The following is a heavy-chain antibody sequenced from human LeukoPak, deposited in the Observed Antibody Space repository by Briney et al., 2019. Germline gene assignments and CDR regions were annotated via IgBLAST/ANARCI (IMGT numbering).Heavy chain of an antibody. V-gene: IGHV4-39*07. CDR2: IYYSGST. J-gene: IGHJ5*02. D-gene: IGHD2-15*01. CDR1: GGSISSSSYY. CDR3: ASVVAAT. Sequence: PSETLSLTCTVSGGSISSSSYYWGWIRQPPGKGLEWIGSIYYSGSTYYNPSLKSRVTISVDTSKNQFSLKLSSVTAADTAVYYCASVVAATWGQGTLVTVSS.